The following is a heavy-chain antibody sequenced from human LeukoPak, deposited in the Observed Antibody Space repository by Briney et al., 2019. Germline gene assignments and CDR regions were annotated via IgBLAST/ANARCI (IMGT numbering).Heavy chain of an antibody. CDR3: ARGYQLLYGFWFDP. CDR2: INHSGST. V-gene: IGHV4-34*01. CDR1: GGSSSGYY. J-gene: IGHJ5*02. D-gene: IGHD2-2*02. Sequence: SETLSLTCAVYGGSSSGYYWSWIRQPPGKGLEWIGEINHSGSTNYNPSLKSRVTISVDTSKNQFSLKLSSVTAADTAVYYCARGYQLLYGFWFDPWGQGTLVTVSS.